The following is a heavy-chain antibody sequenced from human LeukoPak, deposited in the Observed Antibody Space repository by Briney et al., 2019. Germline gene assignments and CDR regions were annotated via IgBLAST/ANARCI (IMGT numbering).Heavy chain of an antibody. D-gene: IGHD1-26*01. Sequence: PGGSLRLSCAASGFTFSSYAMYWVRQAPGKGLEWVAVISYDGSDKFYADSVKGRFTISRDSSKNTLYLQMNSLRAEDTAVYYCAKEPQKWEPYDGYYLDYWGQGTLVTVSS. CDR3: AKEPQKWEPYDGYYLDY. J-gene: IGHJ4*02. CDR2: ISYDGSDK. CDR1: GFTFSSYA. V-gene: IGHV3-30*04.